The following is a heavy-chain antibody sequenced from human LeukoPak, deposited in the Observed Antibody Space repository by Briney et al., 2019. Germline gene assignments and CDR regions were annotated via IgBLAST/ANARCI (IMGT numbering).Heavy chain of an antibody. Sequence: ASVKVSCKASGYTLSNYDISWVRQAPGQGLEWMGWISVYNGNTNYAQKFQGRVTMTTDTSTNTAYMELSRLRSDDTAVYYCARVPYYDVLTSYSDYWGQGTLVTVSS. V-gene: IGHV1-18*01. CDR2: ISVYNGNT. CDR1: GYTLSNYD. CDR3: ARVPYYDVLTSYSDY. D-gene: IGHD3-9*01. J-gene: IGHJ4*02.